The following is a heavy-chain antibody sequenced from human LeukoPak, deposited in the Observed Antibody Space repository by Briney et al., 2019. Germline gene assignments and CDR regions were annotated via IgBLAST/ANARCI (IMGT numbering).Heavy chain of an antibody. CDR3: AKEVYYYDSSGYYGY. CDR1: GFTFSNYE. V-gene: IGHV3-48*03. D-gene: IGHD3-22*01. Sequence: GGSLRLSCAASGFTFSNYEMNWVRQAPGKGLEWISYIRNSGPTIYYADSVKGRFTISRDNAKNSLYLQMNSLRAEDTAVYYCAKEVYYYDSSGYYGYWGQGTLVTVSS. J-gene: IGHJ4*02. CDR2: IRNSGPTI.